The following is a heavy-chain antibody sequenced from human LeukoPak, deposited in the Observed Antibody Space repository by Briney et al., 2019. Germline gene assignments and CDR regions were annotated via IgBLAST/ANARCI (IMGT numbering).Heavy chain of an antibody. CDR1: GGSISSYY. J-gene: IGHJ4*02. V-gene: IGHV4-4*07. CDR3: ARGVYLGNGYYFDY. Sequence: SETLSLTCTVSGGSISSYYLNWIRQPAGKGLEWIGHIYTSGSTNYNSSLKSRVTMSVDTSKNQSSVKLNSVIAADTAMYYCARGVYLGNGYYFDYWGQGTLVTVSS. D-gene: IGHD2-8*01. CDR2: IYTSGST.